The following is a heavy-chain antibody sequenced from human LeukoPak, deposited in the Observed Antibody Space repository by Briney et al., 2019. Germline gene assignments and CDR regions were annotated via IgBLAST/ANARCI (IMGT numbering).Heavy chain of an antibody. CDR1: RFALSSYG. CDR3: ASGGPTRGTLAS. CDR2: SRRDGTYV. V-gene: IGHV3-30*02. Sequence: PGGSLRLSCAASRFALSSYGMYWVRQTPDKGLEWVAYSRRDGTYVNYADSVKGRFIISRDNSKNTLGLQMNSLRVEDTAMYYCASGGPTRGTLASWGQGTLVPVSS. D-gene: IGHD1-26*01. J-gene: IGHJ4*02.